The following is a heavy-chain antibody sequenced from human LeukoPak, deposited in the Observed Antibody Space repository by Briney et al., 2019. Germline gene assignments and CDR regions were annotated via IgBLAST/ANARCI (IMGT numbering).Heavy chain of an antibody. V-gene: IGHV1-46*01. CDR3: ARDHDSSGWFDY. Sequence: GASVKVSFKASGYTFTSYYMPWVRPAPGQGLGWMGIINPSGGSTSYAQKFQGRVTMTRDTSTSTVYMELISLRSEDTAVYYCARDHDSSGWFDYWGQGTLVTVSS. D-gene: IGHD3-22*01. CDR1: GYTFTSYY. CDR2: INPSGGST. J-gene: IGHJ4*02.